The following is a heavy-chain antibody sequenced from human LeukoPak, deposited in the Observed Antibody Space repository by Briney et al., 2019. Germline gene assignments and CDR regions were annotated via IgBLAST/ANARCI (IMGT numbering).Heavy chain of an antibody. CDR1: GFTFSSHA. CDR3: AKELATYYYDSSGCDY. V-gene: IGHV3-30-3*01. CDR2: ISYDGSNK. Sequence: GGSLRLSCAASGFTFSSHAMHWVRQAPGKGLEWVAVISYDGSNKYYADSVKGRFTISRDNSKNTLYLQMNSLRAEDTAVYYCAKELATYYYDSSGCDYWGQGTLVTVSS. J-gene: IGHJ4*02. D-gene: IGHD3-22*01.